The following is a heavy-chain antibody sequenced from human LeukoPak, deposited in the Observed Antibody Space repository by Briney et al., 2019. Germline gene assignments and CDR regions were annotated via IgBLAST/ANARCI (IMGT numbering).Heavy chain of an antibody. CDR1: GYTFTSYG. V-gene: IGHV1-18*01. D-gene: IGHD6-19*01. Sequence: ASVKVSCKASGYTFTSYGISWVRQAPGQGLEWMGWISAYNGNTNYAQKFQGRVTMTRDTSISAAYMELSRLTSDDAAVYYCARSDASGWKDFRGQGTLVTVSS. J-gene: IGHJ4*02. CDR3: ARSDASGWKDF. CDR2: ISAYNGNT.